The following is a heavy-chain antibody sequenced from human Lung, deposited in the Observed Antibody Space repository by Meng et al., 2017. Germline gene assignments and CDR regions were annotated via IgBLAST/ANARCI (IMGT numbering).Heavy chain of an antibody. D-gene: IGHD3-10*01. CDR3: ARAGVSFTMVRAGKY. CDR1: GYTLISNG. Sequence: QLVRSGASVKNPGASRKLSCKASGYTLISNGISSVRPARGQGLGWMGSISAYNRKTNHAQKVQCRCTMTPDTSTCTAYSELTRLRSDDTAVYYCARAGVSFTMVRAGKYWGQGTLVTVSS. V-gene: IGHV1-18*01. J-gene: IGHJ4*02. CDR2: ISAYNRKT.